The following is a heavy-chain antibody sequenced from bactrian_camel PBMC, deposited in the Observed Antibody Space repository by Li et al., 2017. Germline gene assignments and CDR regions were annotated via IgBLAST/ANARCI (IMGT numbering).Heavy chain of an antibody. V-gene: IGHV3S1*01. D-gene: IGHD5*01. J-gene: IGHJ6*01. Sequence: HVQLVESGGGLVQAGGSLRLSCAASGFTFSRHWMYWVRQAPEKGLEWVSAISASGGTTIYADSVKGRFTISVDNAKNIGYLQMNSLQPEDTAMYYCAADSGSEGWGDLALPALSRGEFGFWGRGTQVTVS. CDR2: ISASGGTT. CDR1: GFTFSRHW. CDR3: AADSGSEGWGDLALPALSRGEFGF.